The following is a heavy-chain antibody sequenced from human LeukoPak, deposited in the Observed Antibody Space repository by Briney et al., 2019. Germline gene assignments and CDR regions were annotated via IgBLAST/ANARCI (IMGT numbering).Heavy chain of an antibody. V-gene: IGHV1-69*05. CDR1: GDTFTSYA. J-gene: IGHJ3*02. Sequence: SVKVSCKASGDTFTSYAISWVRQAPGQGLEWMGRIIPIFGTANYAQKFQGRVTITTDESTSTAYMELSSLRSEDTAVYYCATSYYYDSSGYHDAFDIWGQGTMVTVSS. CDR2: IIPIFGTA. CDR3: ATSYYYDSSGYHDAFDI. D-gene: IGHD3-22*01.